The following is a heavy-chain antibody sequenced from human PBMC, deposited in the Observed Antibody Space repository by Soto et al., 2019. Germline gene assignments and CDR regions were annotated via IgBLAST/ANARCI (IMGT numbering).Heavy chain of an antibody. D-gene: IGHD6-6*01. Sequence: ASVKVSCKASGYIFTRYYMQWVRQAPGQGLEWMGTINPSGGSTSYAQKFQGRVTITRDTSISTAYMELSRLRSDDTAVYYCARDSSSSGDYGMDVWGQGTTVTVSS. CDR1: GYIFTRYY. CDR3: ARDSSSSGDYGMDV. CDR2: INPSGGST. J-gene: IGHJ6*02. V-gene: IGHV1-46*01.